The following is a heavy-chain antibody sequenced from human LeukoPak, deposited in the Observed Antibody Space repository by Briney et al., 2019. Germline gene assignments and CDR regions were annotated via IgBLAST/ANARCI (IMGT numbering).Heavy chain of an antibody. CDR1: GVSIGSEAYY. D-gene: IGHD3-22*01. CDR3: ARAGNSGYWFDY. CDR2: IYYSGAI. V-gene: IGHV4-31*03. Sequence: SETLSLTCSVSGVSIGSEAYYWSWTRQHPGKGLEWIGYIYYSGAIYHNPSLQSRLTISVDTSKNQFSLRLNSVTAADTAVYYCARAGNSGYWFDYWGQGSVVTVSS. J-gene: IGHJ4*02.